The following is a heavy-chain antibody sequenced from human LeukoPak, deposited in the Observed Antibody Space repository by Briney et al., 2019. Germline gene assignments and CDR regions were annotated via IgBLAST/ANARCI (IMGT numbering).Heavy chain of an antibody. CDR2: ISGSGGST. D-gene: IGHD1-1*01. V-gene: IGHV3-23*01. CDR3: AKSTQRGYFDY. Sequence: GGSLRLSCAASGFTFSSYAMSWVHQAPGKGLEWVSTISGSGGSTYYADSVKGRFTISRDNSKNTLYLQMNSLRAEDTAVYYCAKSTQRGYFDYWGQGTLVTVSS. J-gene: IGHJ4*02. CDR1: GFTFSSYA.